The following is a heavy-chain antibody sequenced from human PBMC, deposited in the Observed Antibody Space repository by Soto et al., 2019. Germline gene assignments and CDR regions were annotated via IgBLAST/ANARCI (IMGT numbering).Heavy chain of an antibody. V-gene: IGHV1-69*13. Sequence: GASVKVSCKASGGTFSSYAISWVRQAPGQGLEWMGGIIPIFGTANYAQKFQGRVTITADESTSTAYMELSSLRSEETAVYYCARGLLWFGESYAFDIWGQGTMVTVSS. D-gene: IGHD3-10*01. CDR2: IIPIFGTA. J-gene: IGHJ3*02. CDR3: ARGLLWFGESYAFDI. CDR1: GGTFSSYA.